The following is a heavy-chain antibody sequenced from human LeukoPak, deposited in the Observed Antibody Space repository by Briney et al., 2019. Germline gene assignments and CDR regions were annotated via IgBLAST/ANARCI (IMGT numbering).Heavy chain of an antibody. CDR1: GGTFSSYA. CDR3: ARSSSWTGGVDY. D-gene: IGHD6-13*01. Sequence: SVKVSCKASGGTFSSYAISWGRQAPGQGLEWMGGIIPIFGTANYAQKFQGRVTITADESTSTAYMELSSLRSEDTAVYYCARSSSWTGGVDYWGQGTLVTVSS. V-gene: IGHV1-69*13. CDR2: IIPIFGTA. J-gene: IGHJ4*02.